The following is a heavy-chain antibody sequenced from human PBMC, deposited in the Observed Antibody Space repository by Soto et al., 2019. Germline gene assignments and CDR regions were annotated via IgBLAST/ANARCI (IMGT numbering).Heavy chain of an antibody. CDR2: ISGSGGST. D-gene: IGHD3-3*01. CDR1: GFTFSSYA. V-gene: IGHV3-23*01. J-gene: IGHJ3*02. Sequence: PGGSLRLSCAASGFTFSSYAMSWVRQAPGKGLEWVSAISGSGGSTYYADSVKGRFTISRDNSKNTLYLQMNSLRAEDTAVYYCAKAPDFWSALGHHAFDIWGQGTMVTVSS. CDR3: AKAPDFWSALGHHAFDI.